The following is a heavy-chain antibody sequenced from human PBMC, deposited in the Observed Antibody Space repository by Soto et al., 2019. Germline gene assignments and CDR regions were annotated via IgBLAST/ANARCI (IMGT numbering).Heavy chain of an antibody. CDR3: ARVWAAVGTEWFAP. J-gene: IGHJ5*02. CDR1: GGSFSSYY. CDR2: IHYSGST. D-gene: IGHD6-13*01. Sequence: SETLSLTCTVSGGSFSSYYWSWIRQPPGKGLEWIGYIHYSGSTNYNPSLKSRVTISVDTSKNQFSLKLSSVTAADTAVYYCARVWAAVGTEWFAPWGQGTLVTVSS. V-gene: IGHV4-59*01.